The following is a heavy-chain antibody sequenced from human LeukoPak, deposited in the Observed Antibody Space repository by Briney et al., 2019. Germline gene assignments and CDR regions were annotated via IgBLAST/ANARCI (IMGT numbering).Heavy chain of an antibody. V-gene: IGHV1-8*03. CDR3: TTDMGPPGLYYYYYMDV. CDR2: MNPNSGNT. Sequence: GASVKVSCKASGYTFTSYDINWVRQATGQGLEWMGWMNPNSGNTGYAQKFQGRVTITRNTSISTAYMELSSLKTEDTAVYYCTTDMGPPGLYYYYYMDVWGKGTTVTISS. D-gene: IGHD1-26*01. J-gene: IGHJ6*03. CDR1: GYTFTSYD.